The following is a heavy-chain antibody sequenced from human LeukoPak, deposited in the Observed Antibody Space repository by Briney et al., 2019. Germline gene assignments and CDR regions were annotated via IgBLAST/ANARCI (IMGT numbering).Heavy chain of an antibody. J-gene: IGHJ6*02. CDR3: ARDIPPTRYSGYYYGMDV. CDR2: ISGSGGST. V-gene: IGHV3-23*01. CDR1: GFTFSSYA. Sequence: PGGSLRLSCAASGFTFSSYAMSWVRQAPGKGLEWVSAISGSGGSTYYADSVKGRFTISRHNSKNTLYLQMNSLRAEDTAVYYCARDIPPTRYSGYYYGMDVWGQGTTVTVSS. D-gene: IGHD5-12*01.